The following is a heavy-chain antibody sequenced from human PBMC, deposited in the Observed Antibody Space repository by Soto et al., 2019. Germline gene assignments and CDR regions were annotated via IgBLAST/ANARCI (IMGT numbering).Heavy chain of an antibody. V-gene: IGHV4-31*03. CDR1: GGSISSGGYY. Sequence: SETLSLTCTVSGGSISSGGYYWSWIRQHPGKGLEWIGYIYYSGSTYYNPSLKSRVTISVDKSKNQFSLKLSSVTAADTAVYYCAGQCDNIGYTWVCWGQGTLVTVSS. CDR2: IYYSGST. CDR3: AGQCDNIGYTWVC. J-gene: IGHJ4*02. D-gene: IGHD5-18*01.